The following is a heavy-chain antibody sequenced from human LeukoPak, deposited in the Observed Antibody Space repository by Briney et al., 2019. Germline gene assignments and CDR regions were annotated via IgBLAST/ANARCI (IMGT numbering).Heavy chain of an antibody. J-gene: IGHJ4*02. CDR3: AREGDSSLLWFGESRTTCFDY. CDR1: GFTFSSYA. CDR2: ISYDGSNK. D-gene: IGHD3-10*01. V-gene: IGHV3-30-3*01. Sequence: GGSLRLSCAASGFTFSSYAMHWVRQAPGKGLEWVAVISYDGSNKYYADSVKGRFTISRDNAKNSLYLRMNSLRAEDTAVYYCAREGDSSLLWFGESRTTCFDYWGQGTLVTVSS.